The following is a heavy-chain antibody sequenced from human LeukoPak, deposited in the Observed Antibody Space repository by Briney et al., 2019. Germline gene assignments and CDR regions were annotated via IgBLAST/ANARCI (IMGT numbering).Heavy chain of an antibody. CDR3: ARAAFDI. Sequence: GGSLRLSCAASGFTFSSYAMHWVRQAPGKGLEWVAVISYDGSNKYYADSVKGRFTISRDNSKNALYLQMNSLRAEDTAVYYCARAAFDIWGQGTMVTVSS. CDR2: ISYDGSNK. V-gene: IGHV3-30-3*01. CDR1: GFTFSSYA. J-gene: IGHJ3*02.